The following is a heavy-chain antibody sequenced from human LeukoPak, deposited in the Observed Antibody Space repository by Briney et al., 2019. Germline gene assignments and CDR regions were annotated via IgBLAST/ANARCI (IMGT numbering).Heavy chain of an antibody. CDR2: ISSSGST. J-gene: IGHJ4*02. Sequence: SETLSLTCTVSGGSISSSRCYWGWIRQPPGKGLEWIGSISSSGSTYYNPSLKSRVTISVDTSKNQFSLRLSSLTAADSAVYYCARKCSGGSSPFDYWGQGTLVTTSS. V-gene: IGHV4-39*01. CDR3: ARKCSGGSSPFDY. CDR1: GGSISSSRCY. D-gene: IGHD2-15*01.